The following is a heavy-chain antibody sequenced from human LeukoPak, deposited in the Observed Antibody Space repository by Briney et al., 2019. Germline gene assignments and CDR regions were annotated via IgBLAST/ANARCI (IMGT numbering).Heavy chain of an antibody. D-gene: IGHD3-22*01. CDR2: IWYDGSNQ. CDR1: GFTFSSYG. CDR3: TREKDYYDSSGYYRDAFDI. V-gene: IGHV3-33*01. Sequence: GRSLRLSCAASGFTFSSYGMHWVRQAPVKGLEWVAFIWYDGSNQDYADSVKGRSTISRDNAKNTLYLQMNSLRAEDTAVYYCTREKDYYDSSGYYRDAFDIWGQGTKVTASS. J-gene: IGHJ3*02.